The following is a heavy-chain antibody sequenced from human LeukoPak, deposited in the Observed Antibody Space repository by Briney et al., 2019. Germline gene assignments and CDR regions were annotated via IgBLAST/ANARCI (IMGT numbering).Heavy chain of an antibody. CDR2: IYPGDSDT. CDR3: ALGSVTCLFDY. V-gene: IGHV5-51*01. D-gene: IGHD4-11*01. CDR1: GYSFTSYW. Sequence: GAALKISCKGSGYSFTSYWIGWVRQMPGKGLEWMGIIYPGDSDTCYSPSFHGQITISADTSISTDYLQWSRLKAAATAIYYLALGSVTCLFDYWGKGTLVTVSS. J-gene: IGHJ4*02.